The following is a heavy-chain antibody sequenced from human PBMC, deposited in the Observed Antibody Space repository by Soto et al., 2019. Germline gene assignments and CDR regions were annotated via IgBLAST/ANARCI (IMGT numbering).Heavy chain of an antibody. CDR1: GYTFSDYR. CDR3: ARDGPHRWLDY. CDR2: INPRGGAT. Sequence: QVQLVQSGAEVKKPGASVKVSCKASGYTFSDYRMHWVRQAPGQGLEWMGIINPRGGATTYAQKFQGRVTMTRDTSTSTVYMDLSSLTSEDTAVYYCARDGPHRWLDYWGQGTLVTVSS. J-gene: IGHJ4*02. V-gene: IGHV1-46*01.